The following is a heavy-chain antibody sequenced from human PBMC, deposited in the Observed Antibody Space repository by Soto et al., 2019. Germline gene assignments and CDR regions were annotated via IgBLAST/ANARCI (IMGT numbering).Heavy chain of an antibody. CDR2: LYYSGST. Sequence: QVQLQESGPGLVKPSQTLSLTCTVSGGSISSGGYYWSWIRQHPGKGLEWIGYLYYSGSTYYNPSLKSRVTISVDTSKNQFSLKLSSVTAADTAVXYCAXXTEVSPSWDVWGQGTTVTVSS. CDR1: GGSISSGGYY. J-gene: IGHJ6*02. V-gene: IGHV4-31*03. CDR3: AXXTEVSPSWDV.